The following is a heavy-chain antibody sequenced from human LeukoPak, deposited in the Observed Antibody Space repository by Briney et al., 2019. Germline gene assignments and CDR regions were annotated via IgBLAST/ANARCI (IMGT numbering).Heavy chain of an antibody. J-gene: IGHJ4*02. D-gene: IGHD3-22*01. CDR2: INWNGGST. Sequence: GGSLRLSCAASGFTFDDYGMSWVRQAPGKGLEWVSGINWNGGSTGYADSVKGRFTISRDNAKNSLSLQVNSLRAEDTAVYYCARSRSGYYGDYWGQGTLVTVSS. CDR3: ARSRSGYYGDY. V-gene: IGHV3-20*04. CDR1: GFTFDDYG.